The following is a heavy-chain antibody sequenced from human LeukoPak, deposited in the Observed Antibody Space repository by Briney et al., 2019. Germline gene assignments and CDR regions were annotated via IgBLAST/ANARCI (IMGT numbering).Heavy chain of an antibody. V-gene: IGHV1-18*01. Sequence: ASVKVSYVASLDTCSIFDSISVPQAPGQGLEWMGWVSGYNGNTNYAQKFEGRVAMTTDTSSSTAYMELRSLKSDDTAIYYCERGDWIGPWGQGTLVTVSS. D-gene: IGHD2-21*01. CDR1: LDTCSIFD. CDR3: ERGDWIGP. J-gene: IGHJ5*02. CDR2: VSGYNGNT.